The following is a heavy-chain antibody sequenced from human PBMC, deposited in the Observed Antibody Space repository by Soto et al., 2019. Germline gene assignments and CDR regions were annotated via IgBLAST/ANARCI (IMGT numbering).Heavy chain of an antibody. CDR2: IYYSGST. CDR1: GGSISSGDYY. Sequence: SETLSLTCTVSGGSISSGDYYWSWIRQPPGKGLEWIGYIYYSGSTYYNPSLKSRVTISVDTSKNQFSLKLSPVTAADTAVYYCARDSGGRYYYYYGMDVWGQGTTVTVS. V-gene: IGHV4-30-4*01. CDR3: ARDSGGRYYYYYGMDV. J-gene: IGHJ6*02. D-gene: IGHD3-16*01.